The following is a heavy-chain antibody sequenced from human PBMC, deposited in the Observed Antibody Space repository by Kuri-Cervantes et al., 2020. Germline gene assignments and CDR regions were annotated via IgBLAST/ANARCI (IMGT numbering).Heavy chain of an antibody. Sequence: GSLRLSCAVYGGSFSGYYWSWIRQPPEKGLEWIGEINHSGSTNYNASLKSRIIISVDTSKNQFSLKLSSVTAAATAVYYCARGPLSSGLRVGRVFDYWGQGTLVTSPQ. CDR2: INHSGST. CDR3: ARGPLSSGLRVGRVFDY. J-gene: IGHJ4*02. D-gene: IGHD3-16*01. V-gene: IGHV4-34*01. CDR1: GGSFSGYY.